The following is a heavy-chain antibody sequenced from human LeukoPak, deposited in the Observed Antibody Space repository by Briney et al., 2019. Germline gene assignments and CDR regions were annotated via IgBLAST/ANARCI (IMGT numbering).Heavy chain of an antibody. CDR1: GFTFSSYA. Sequence: GGSLRLSCAASGFTFSSYAMHWVRQAPGKGLEWVAVISYDGSNKYYADSVKGRFTISRDNSKNTLYLQMNSLRAEDTAVYYCARAPSPYYDFWSGFDYWGQGTLVTVSS. J-gene: IGHJ4*02. V-gene: IGHV3-30-3*01. D-gene: IGHD3-3*01. CDR3: ARAPSPYYDFWSGFDY. CDR2: ISYDGSNK.